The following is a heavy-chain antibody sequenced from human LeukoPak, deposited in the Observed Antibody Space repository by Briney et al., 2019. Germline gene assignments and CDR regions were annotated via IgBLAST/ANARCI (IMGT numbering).Heavy chain of an antibody. Sequence: SETLSLTCTVSGGSISSYYWSWIRQPPGQGLEWIGYIYYSGSTNYNPPLKSRVTISVDTSKNQFSLKLSSVTASDTAVYYCARNDYGDYSPRGYYYYGMDVWGQGTTVTVSS. CDR2: IYYSGST. V-gene: IGHV4-59*01. D-gene: IGHD4-17*01. CDR1: GGSISSYY. CDR3: ARNDYGDYSPRGYYYYGMDV. J-gene: IGHJ6*02.